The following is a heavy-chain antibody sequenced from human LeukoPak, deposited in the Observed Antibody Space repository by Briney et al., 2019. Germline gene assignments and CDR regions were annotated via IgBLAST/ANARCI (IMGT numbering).Heavy chain of an antibody. J-gene: IGHJ4*02. CDR2: LYSGGGT. CDR1: GFTVSSNY. D-gene: IGHD5-24*01. Sequence: GGSLRLSCAASGFTVSSNYMSWVRQAPGKGLEWVSVLYSGGGTYYADSVKGRFTISRDNSKNTLYLQMNSLRAEDTAVYYCAKSGYNRFDYWGQGTLVTVSS. CDR3: AKSGYNRFDY. V-gene: IGHV3-53*01.